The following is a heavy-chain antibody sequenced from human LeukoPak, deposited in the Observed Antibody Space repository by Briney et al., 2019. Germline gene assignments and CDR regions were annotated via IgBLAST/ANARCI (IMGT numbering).Heavy chain of an antibody. V-gene: IGHV3-9*01. J-gene: IGHJ2*01. CDR2: ISWNSDSI. CDR3: ARDRGPGSSSWYWYFDL. CDR1: GFTFDDYA. Sequence: PGGSLRLSCAASGFTFDDYAMHWVRQAPGKGLEWVSSISWNSDSIGYADSVKGRFTISRDNAKNSLYLQMNGLRAEDTALYYCARDRGPGSSSWYWYFDLWGRGTLVTVSS. D-gene: IGHD6-13*01.